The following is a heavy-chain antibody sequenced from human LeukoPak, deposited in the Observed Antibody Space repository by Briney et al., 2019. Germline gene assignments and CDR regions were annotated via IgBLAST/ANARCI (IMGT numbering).Heavy chain of an antibody. CDR3: ARDRWAAGKLIVTGANWFDP. D-gene: IGHD6-13*01. CDR2: ISSSSSYI. CDR1: GFTFSSYS. J-gene: IGHJ5*02. Sequence: GGSLRLSCAASGFTFSSYSMNWVRQAPGKGLEWVSSISSSSSYIYYADSVKGRFTISSVNAKNSLYLQMNSLRAEDTAVYYCARDRWAAGKLIVTGANWFDPWGQGTLVTVSS. V-gene: IGHV3-21*01.